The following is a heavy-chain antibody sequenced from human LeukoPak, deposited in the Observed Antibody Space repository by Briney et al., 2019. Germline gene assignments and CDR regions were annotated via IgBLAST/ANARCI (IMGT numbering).Heavy chain of an antibody. CDR1: GFTFTNFA. CDR2: ISDDGNNK. CDR3: AKGGPHYGSGSYYAFDY. Sequence: GALSLSCAASGFTFTNFAMHWVRQAPGKGLEWVTVISDDGNNKYFADSVKGRFTISRDNSKNTLYLQMNSLRAEDTAVYYCAKGGPHYGSGSYYAFDYWGQGTLVIVSS. D-gene: IGHD3-10*01. V-gene: IGHV3-30*18. J-gene: IGHJ4*02.